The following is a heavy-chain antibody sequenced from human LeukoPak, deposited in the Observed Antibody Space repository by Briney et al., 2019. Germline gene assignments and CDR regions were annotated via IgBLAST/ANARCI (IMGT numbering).Heavy chain of an antibody. CDR2: IYPGDSDT. V-gene: IGHV5-51*01. CDR3: ARHGCSTTSCAQFDP. J-gene: IGHJ5*02. D-gene: IGHD2-2*01. Sequence: GESLKISWKGSGYRFTNYWIGRVRQMPGKGLGWMGIIYPGDSDTRYSPSFQGQVTISADKSISTAYLQWSSLKASDTAMYYCARHGCSTTSCAQFDPWGQGTLVTVSS. CDR1: GYRFTNYW.